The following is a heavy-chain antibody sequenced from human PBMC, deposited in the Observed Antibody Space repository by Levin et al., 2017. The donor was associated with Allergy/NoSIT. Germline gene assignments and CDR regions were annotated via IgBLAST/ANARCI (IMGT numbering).Heavy chain of an antibody. Sequence: KTGGSLRLSCVASGFNFSDYYMSWIRQAPGSGLEWVSYISRSGRDTYYSDSVKGRFTISRDNAKKSVYLQMDTLRADDTAVYFCVRDRYCPSKTCYSGGSDYWGQGTQVTVSS. J-gene: IGHJ4*02. CDR2: ISRSGRDT. D-gene: IGHD1-26*01. V-gene: IGHV3-11*01. CDR3: VRDRYCPSKTCYSGGSDY. CDR1: GFNFSDYY.